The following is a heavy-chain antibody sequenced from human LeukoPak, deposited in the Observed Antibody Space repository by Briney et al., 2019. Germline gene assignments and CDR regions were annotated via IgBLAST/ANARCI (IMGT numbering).Heavy chain of an antibody. J-gene: IGHJ4*02. Sequence: GASVKVSCKASGYTFTSYGISWVRQAPGQGLEWMGWISAYNGNTNYAQKLQGRVTMTTDTSTSTAYMELRSLRSDDTAVYYCARGSPGYYDFWSGYSTFDYWGQGTLVTVSS. V-gene: IGHV1-18*01. CDR2: ISAYNGNT. CDR1: GYTFTSYG. CDR3: ARGSPGYYDFWSGYSTFDY. D-gene: IGHD3-3*01.